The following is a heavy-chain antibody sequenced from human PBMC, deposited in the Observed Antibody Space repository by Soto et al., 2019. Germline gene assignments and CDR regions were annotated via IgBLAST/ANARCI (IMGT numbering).Heavy chain of an antibody. D-gene: IGHD1-26*01. CDR3: VRGYHYFDN. V-gene: IGHV3-74*01. Sequence: EVQLVESGGGLVQPGGSLRLSCAASGFTFSNIWMYWVRQAPGKGPAWVSRRNSDGSSITYADSVKGRFTVSRDNAKNTLFLQMNGLRAEDTAVYFCVRGYHYFDNCGQGTLVTVSS. J-gene: IGHJ4*02. CDR1: GFTFSNIW. CDR2: RNSDGSSI.